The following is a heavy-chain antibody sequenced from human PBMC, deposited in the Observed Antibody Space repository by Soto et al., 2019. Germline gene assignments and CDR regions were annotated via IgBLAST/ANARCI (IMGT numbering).Heavy chain of an antibody. CDR2: IIPIFGTA. Sequence: QVQLVQSGAEVKKPGSSVKVSCKASGGSFSSYAISWVRQAPGQGLEWMGGIIPIFGTANYAQKFQGRVTITAYKSTSTAYMELSSLTSEATAVYYCAREGVGASRRRPFDYWGQGTLVTVSS. J-gene: IGHJ4*02. V-gene: IGHV1-69*06. CDR1: GGSFSSYA. D-gene: IGHD1-26*01. CDR3: AREGVGASRRRPFDY.